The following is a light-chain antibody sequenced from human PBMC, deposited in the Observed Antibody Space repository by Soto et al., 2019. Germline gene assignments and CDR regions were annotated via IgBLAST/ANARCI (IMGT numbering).Light chain of an antibody. CDR3: QQSYTSLRT. Sequence: DIQMTQSPPSVSASVVDRVTITCRASQGIGSYLAWYQQKPGEAPKLLIFAASTLQSGVPSRFSGSGSGTHFTLTISSLQPGDFATYYCQQSYTSLRTFGGGTKVDI. CDR1: QGIGSY. V-gene: IGKV1-39*01. CDR2: AAS. J-gene: IGKJ4*01.